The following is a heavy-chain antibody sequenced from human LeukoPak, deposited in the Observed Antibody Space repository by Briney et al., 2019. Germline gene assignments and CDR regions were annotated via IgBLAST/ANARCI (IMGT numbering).Heavy chain of an antibody. V-gene: IGHV4-59*01. CDR1: GGSFSGYY. Sequence: PSETLSLTCAVYGGSFSGYYWSWIRQPPGKGLERIGYIYYSGSTNYNPSLKSRVTISVDTSKNQFSLKLSSVTAADTAVYYCARAIAAAGTFWFDPWGQGTLVTVSS. CDR3: ARAIAAAGTFWFDP. J-gene: IGHJ5*02. CDR2: IYYSGST. D-gene: IGHD6-13*01.